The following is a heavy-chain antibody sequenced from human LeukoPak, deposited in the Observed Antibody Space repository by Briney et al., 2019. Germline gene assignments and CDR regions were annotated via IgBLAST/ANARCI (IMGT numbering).Heavy chain of an antibody. CDR3: AKEPRLLWFGELNYFDY. J-gene: IGHJ4*02. CDR1: GFTFSSYA. V-gene: IGHV3-23*01. D-gene: IGHD3-10*01. Sequence: GGSLRLSCAASGFTFSSYAMSWVRQAPGKGLEWVSAISGSGGSTYYADSVKGRFTISRDNSRNTLYLQMNSLRAEDTAVYYCAKEPRLLWFGELNYFDYWGQGTLVTVSS. CDR2: ISGSGGST.